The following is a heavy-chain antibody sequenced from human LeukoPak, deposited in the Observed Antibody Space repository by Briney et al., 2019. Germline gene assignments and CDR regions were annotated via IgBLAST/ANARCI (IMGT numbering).Heavy chain of an antibody. CDR1: GYSISSGYY. Sequence: SETLSLTCTVSGYSISSGYYWGWIRQPPGKGLEWIGSIYYSGSTYYNPSLKSRVTISVDTSKNQFSLKLSSVTAADTAVYYCARGLVRGVITAFDYWGQGTLVTVSS. V-gene: IGHV4-38-2*02. J-gene: IGHJ4*02. CDR2: IYYSGST. D-gene: IGHD3-10*01. CDR3: ARGLVRGVITAFDY.